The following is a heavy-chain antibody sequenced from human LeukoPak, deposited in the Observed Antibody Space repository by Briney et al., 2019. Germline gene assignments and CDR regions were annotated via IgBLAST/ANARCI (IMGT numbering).Heavy chain of an antibody. V-gene: IGHV3-30*04. Sequence: GGSLRLSCAASGFTFSSYAMHWVRQAPGKGLEWVAVISYDGSNKYYADSVKGRFTISRDNSKNTLYLQMNSLRAEDTAVYYCARPGEWELRDAFDIWGQGTMVTVSS. CDR3: ARPGEWELRDAFDI. D-gene: IGHD1-26*01. CDR2: ISYDGSNK. J-gene: IGHJ3*02. CDR1: GFTFSSYA.